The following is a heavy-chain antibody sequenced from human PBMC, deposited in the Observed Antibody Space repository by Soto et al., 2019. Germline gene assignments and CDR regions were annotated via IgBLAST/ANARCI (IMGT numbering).Heavy chain of an antibody. Sequence: EVQLVESGGGLVQPGGSLRLSCAASGFTFSSYWMSWVRQAPGKGLEWVANIKQDGSEKYYVDSVKGRFTISRDNAKNSLYLQMNSLRVEDAAVYYCAREGELLLYYFDYWGQGTLVTVSS. CDR2: IKQDGSEK. V-gene: IGHV3-7*03. J-gene: IGHJ4*02. CDR1: GFTFSSYW. CDR3: AREGELLLYYFDY. D-gene: IGHD1-26*01.